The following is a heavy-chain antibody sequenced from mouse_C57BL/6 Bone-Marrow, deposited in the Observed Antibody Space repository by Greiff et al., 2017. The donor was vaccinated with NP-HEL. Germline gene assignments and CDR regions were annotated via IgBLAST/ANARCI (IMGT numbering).Heavy chain of an antibody. D-gene: IGHD2-3*01. V-gene: IGHV1-81*01. CDR2: IYPRSGNT. CDR1: GYTFTSYG. J-gene: IGHJ3*01. CDR3: ARSGGYYEFAY. Sequence: QVQLQQSGAELARPGASVKLSCKASGYTFTSYGISWVKQRTGQGLEWIGEIYPRSGNTYYNEKFKGKATLTADKSSSTAYMELRSLTSEDSAVYFCARSGGYYEFAYWGQGTLVTVSA.